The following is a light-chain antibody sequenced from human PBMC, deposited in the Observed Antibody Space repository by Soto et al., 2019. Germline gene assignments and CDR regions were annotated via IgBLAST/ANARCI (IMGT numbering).Light chain of an antibody. CDR3: QQTDRAPPFT. CDR2: GAT. Sequence: DIQMTQSPSSLSASVGDRVSFGCRTSQDVDSHLNWYQQRPGRAPRLLIYGATTLESGVPSRFSGSGSGTDFTLTITSLQPEDCATYYCQQTDRAPPFTFGPGTRVDIK. CDR1: QDVDSH. J-gene: IGKJ3*01. V-gene: IGKV1-39*01.